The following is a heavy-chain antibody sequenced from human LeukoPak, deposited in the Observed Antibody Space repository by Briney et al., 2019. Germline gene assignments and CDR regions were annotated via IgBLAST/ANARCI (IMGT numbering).Heavy chain of an antibody. D-gene: IGHD2-21*02. CDR1: GYTFTNNW. Sequence: RGDSLKISCKGSGYTFTNNWIGWVRQMPGKGLEWMGIIYPGDSDTRYRPSFQGQVTISVDKSISTAYLQWSSLKASDTAIYYCATPKDVFCGGDCFFSHWGQGTLVTVSS. V-gene: IGHV5-51*01. CDR2: IYPGDSDT. CDR3: ATPKDVFCGGDCFFSH. J-gene: IGHJ4*02.